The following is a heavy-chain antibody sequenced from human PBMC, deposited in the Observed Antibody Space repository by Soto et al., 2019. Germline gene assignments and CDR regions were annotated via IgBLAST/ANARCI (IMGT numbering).Heavy chain of an antibody. Sequence: QVQLQESGPGLVKPSQTLSLTCTVSGGSISSGDYYWTWIRQPPGKGLEWLGYIYYSGTTYYNPSXXSXAXXPVDTSENQFALKLSAVTAADTAVYYCARAQPLVHWGQGTLVTVSS. CDR3: ARAQPLVH. V-gene: IGHV4-30-4*01. CDR1: GGSISSGDYY. CDR2: IYYSGTT. D-gene: IGHD1-26*01. J-gene: IGHJ4*02.